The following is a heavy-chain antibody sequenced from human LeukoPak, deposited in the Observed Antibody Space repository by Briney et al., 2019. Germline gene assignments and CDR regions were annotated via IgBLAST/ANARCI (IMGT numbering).Heavy chain of an antibody. J-gene: IGHJ6*02. Sequence: SVKVSCKASGGTFSSYAISWVRQAPGQGLEWMGGIIPIFGTANYAQKFQGRVTITADESTSTAYMELSSLRSEDTAVYYCARLPEPGARYYYGMDVWGQGTTVTASS. CDR1: GGTFSSYA. CDR2: IIPIFGTA. CDR3: ARLPEPGARYYYGMDV. D-gene: IGHD1-14*01. V-gene: IGHV1-69*01.